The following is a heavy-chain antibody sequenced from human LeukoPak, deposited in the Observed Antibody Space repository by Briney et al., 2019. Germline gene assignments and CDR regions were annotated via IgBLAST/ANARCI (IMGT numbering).Heavy chain of an antibody. CDR1: GYTFTGYH. Sequence: ASVKVSCKASGYTFTGYHMYWVRQAPGQGLEWMGWINPNSGATNYAQTFQGRVTMTRDTSISTAYMELSSLRSEDTAVYYCARVAARPPYYYYYYMDVWGKGTTVTVSS. D-gene: IGHD6-6*01. CDR3: ARVAARPPYYYYYYMDV. CDR2: INPNSGAT. J-gene: IGHJ6*03. V-gene: IGHV1-2*02.